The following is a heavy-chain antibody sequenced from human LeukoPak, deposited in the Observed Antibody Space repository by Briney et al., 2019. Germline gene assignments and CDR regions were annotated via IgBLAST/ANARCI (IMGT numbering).Heavy chain of an antibody. V-gene: IGHV1-18*01. CDR2: ISAYNGNT. D-gene: IGHD6-6*01. CDR1: GYTFTSYG. CDR3: ARPGDQYSSLYYFDY. J-gene: IGHJ4*02. Sequence: ASVKVSCKASGYTFTSYGISWVRQAPGQGLEWMGWISAYNGNTNYAQKLQGRVTMTTDTSTSTAYMELRSLRSDDTAVYYCARPGDQYSSLYYFDYWSQGTLVTVSS.